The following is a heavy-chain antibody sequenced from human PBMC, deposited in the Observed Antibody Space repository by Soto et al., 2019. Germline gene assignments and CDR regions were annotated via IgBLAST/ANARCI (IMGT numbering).Heavy chain of an antibody. Sequence: GGSLRLSCAASGFTFSSYWMSWVRQAPGKGLEWVANIKQDGSEKYYVDSVKGRFTISRDNAKNSLYLQMNSLRAEDTAVYYCARDDYDSSGYYYYFDYWGQGTLVTVSS. V-gene: IGHV3-7*01. CDR3: ARDDYDSSGYYYYFDY. CDR2: IKQDGSEK. J-gene: IGHJ4*02. D-gene: IGHD3-22*01. CDR1: GFTFSSYW.